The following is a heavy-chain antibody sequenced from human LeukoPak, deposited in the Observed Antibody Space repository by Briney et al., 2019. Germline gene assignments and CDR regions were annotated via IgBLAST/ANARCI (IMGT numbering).Heavy chain of an antibody. D-gene: IGHD4-11*01. CDR3: ARVTTPFDY. CDR1: GGSFSGYY. Sequence: SETLSLTCAVYGGSFSGYYWSWIRQPPGKGLEWIGEINHSGSTNYNPSLKSRVTISVDTSKNQFSLKLSSVTASDTAVYYCARVTTPFDYWGQGTLVTVSS. J-gene: IGHJ4*02. V-gene: IGHV4-34*01. CDR2: INHSGST.